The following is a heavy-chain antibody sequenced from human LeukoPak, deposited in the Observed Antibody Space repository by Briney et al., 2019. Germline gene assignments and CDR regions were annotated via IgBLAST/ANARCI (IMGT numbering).Heavy chain of an antibody. D-gene: IGHD3-22*01. J-gene: IGHJ4*02. Sequence: SETLSLTCTVSGGSISSSYWSWIRQPPGKGLEWIGYIYYSGSTNYNPSLKSRVTISVDTSKNQFSLKLSSVTAADTAVYYCASTDSSGYKVDYWGQGTLVTVSS. CDR3: ASTDSSGYKVDY. V-gene: IGHV4-59*08. CDR1: GGSISSSY. CDR2: IYYSGST.